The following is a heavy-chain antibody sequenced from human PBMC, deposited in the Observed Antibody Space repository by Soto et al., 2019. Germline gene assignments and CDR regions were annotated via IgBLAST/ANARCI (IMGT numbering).Heavy chain of an antibody. J-gene: IGHJ6*04. D-gene: IGHD3-9*01. CDR1: GGSISSSSYY. V-gene: IGHV4-39*01. CDR3: ASYYDILTGFFFEDV. Sequence: SETLSLTCTVSGGSISSSSYYWGWIRQPPGKGLEWIGSIYYSGSTYYNPSLKSRVTISVDTSKNHFSLKLSSVTAADTAVYYCASYYDILTGFFFEDVWGKGTTVTVSS. CDR2: IYYSGST.